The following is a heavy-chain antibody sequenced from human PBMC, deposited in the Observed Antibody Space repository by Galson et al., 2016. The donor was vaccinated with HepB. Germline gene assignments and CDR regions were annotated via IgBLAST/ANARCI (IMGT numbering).Heavy chain of an antibody. D-gene: IGHD3-3*01. Sequence: LRLSCAASGFSFTSHAMNWVRQAPGKGLEWVSSISSSGTYIYYADSLRGRFTISRDNAENTLYLQMNSLRPEDSAFYYCAKDITIAMASSVYLHFWGQGTLVTVSP. J-gene: IGHJ1*01. V-gene: IGHV3-21*04. CDR2: ISSSGTYI. CDR3: AKDITIAMASSVYLHF. CDR1: GFSFTSHA.